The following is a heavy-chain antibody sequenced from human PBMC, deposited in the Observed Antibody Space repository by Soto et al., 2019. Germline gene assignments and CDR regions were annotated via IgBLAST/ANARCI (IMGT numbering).Heavy chain of an antibody. CDR1: GFTFRSYA. D-gene: IGHD1-1*01. Sequence: EVQLLDSGGRLVQTGGSLRLSCAASGFTFRSYAMGWVRQSPGRGLEWVSLSGSAGNTYYADSVLGRFTISRDNSKNTLYMQMNSLRVEDTAIYYCTRRVTAGTAFFFDYWGQGSQVTVSS. CDR2: LSGSAGNT. V-gene: IGHV3-23*01. CDR3: TRRVTAGTAFFFDY. J-gene: IGHJ4*02.